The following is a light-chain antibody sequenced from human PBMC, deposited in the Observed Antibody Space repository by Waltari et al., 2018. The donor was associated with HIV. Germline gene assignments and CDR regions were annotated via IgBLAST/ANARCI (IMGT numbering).Light chain of an antibody. V-gene: IGKV4-1*01. Sequence: DVVMTQSHDSLTVSVGERAPLHCTSTQSLLYGSNNKNYLAWYQQRPGHRPKLLIYWASTRQSGVPDRFSGSGSGTDFSLTISSLQAEDVAVYYCQQYYLVPYTFGQGTKLEIK. J-gene: IGKJ2*01. CDR2: WAS. CDR1: QSLLYGSNNKNY. CDR3: QQYYLVPYT.